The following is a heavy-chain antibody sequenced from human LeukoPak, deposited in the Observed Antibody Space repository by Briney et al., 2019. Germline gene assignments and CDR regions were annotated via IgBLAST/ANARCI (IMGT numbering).Heavy chain of an antibody. J-gene: IGHJ6*02. CDR2: MNPNSGNT. V-gene: IGHV1-8*01. CDR1: GYTFTSYD. Sequence: ASVKVSCKASGYTFTSYDINWVRQATGQGLEWMGWMNPNSGNTGYAQKFQGRVTMTRNTSISTAYMELSSLRSGDTAVYYCASVLMVRGVILGDVWGQGTTVTVSS. D-gene: IGHD3-10*01. CDR3: ASVLMVRGVILGDV.